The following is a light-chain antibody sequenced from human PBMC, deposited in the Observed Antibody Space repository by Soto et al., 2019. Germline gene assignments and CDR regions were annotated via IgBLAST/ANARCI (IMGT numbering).Light chain of an antibody. Sequence: DVQMTQSPSSLSASVGGRVTITCRASQRVNNYLNWYQQKPGEAPKLMISAASSLQIGVPSRFGGSGSGTDFTLAISGLQPEDFAMYYCQQSYITPWTFGQGTKVDIK. CDR1: QRVNNY. CDR3: QQSYITPWT. J-gene: IGKJ1*01. CDR2: AAS. V-gene: IGKV1-39*01.